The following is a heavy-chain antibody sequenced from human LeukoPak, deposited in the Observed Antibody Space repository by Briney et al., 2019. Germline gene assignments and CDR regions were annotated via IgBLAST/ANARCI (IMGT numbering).Heavy chain of an antibody. CDR2: IYYSGST. CDR3: ARVGPSLYYFDY. J-gene: IGHJ4*02. V-gene: IGHV4-59*08. CDR1: GGSISSYY. Sequence: PLETLSLTCTVSGGSISSYYWSWIRQPPGKGLEWIGYIYYSGSTNYNPSLKSRVTISVDASKNQFSLKLSSVTAADTAVYYCARVGPSLYYFDYWGQGTLVTVSS.